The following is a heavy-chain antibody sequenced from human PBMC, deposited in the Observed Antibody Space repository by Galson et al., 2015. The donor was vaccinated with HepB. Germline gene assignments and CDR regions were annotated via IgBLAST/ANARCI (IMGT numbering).Heavy chain of an antibody. CDR3: ASPFCTGGSCYPLWY. D-gene: IGHD2-15*01. J-gene: IGHJ4*02. CDR1: GFTFSNYG. V-gene: IGHV3-30*03. CDR2: ISYDGSNK. Sequence: SLRLSCAASGFTFSNYGMHWVRQAPGKGLEWVAVISYDGSNKYYADSVKGRFTISRDNSKNTLYLQMNNLRAEDTAVYYCASPFCTGGSCYPLWYWGQGTLVTVSS.